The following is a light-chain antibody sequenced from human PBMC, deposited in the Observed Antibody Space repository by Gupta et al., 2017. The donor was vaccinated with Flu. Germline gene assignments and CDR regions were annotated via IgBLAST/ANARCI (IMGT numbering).Light chain of an antibody. CDR1: QSVLYSSNNKNY. V-gene: IGKV4-1*01. CDR2: WAS. CDR3: QQDYNTQIT. J-gene: IGKJ5*01. Sequence: DTVMTQSPDSLAVSLGERATINCKSSQSVLYSSNNKNYLAWYQLKPGQPPKLLIYWASTRESGVPDRFSGSGSGTDFTLTISSLQAEDVAVYYCQQDYNTQITFGQGTRLEIK.